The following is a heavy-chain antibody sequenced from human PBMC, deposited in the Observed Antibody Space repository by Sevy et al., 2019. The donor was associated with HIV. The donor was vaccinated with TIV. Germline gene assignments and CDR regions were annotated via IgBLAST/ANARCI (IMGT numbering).Heavy chain of an antibody. D-gene: IGHD3-22*01. J-gene: IGHJ4*02. CDR2: INHSGNT. CDR1: GGSFSDYS. Sequence: SETLSLTCAVYGGSFSDYSWNWIRQPPWKGLEWIGEINHSGNTNYNPSLKSRVTISIDASKNEVSLKVTSVTAADTAVYYCAGWRGTRVTMMVVVVTGYFYYWGQGTPVTVSS. V-gene: IGHV4-34*01. CDR3: AGWRGTRVTMMVVVVTGYFYY.